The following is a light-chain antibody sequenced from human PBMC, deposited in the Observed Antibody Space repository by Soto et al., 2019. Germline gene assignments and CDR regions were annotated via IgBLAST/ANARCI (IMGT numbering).Light chain of an antibody. Sequence: EIVMTQSPVTLSVSPGERVTLSCRASQSVSSNLAWYQQKPGQAPKLLIYGAFTRATGIPARFSGTGSGTEFTLTISSLQSEDFAIYYCQQYNDWPLTFGQGTKVDIK. V-gene: IGKV3-15*01. CDR1: QSVSSN. CDR3: QQYNDWPLT. CDR2: GAF. J-gene: IGKJ1*01.